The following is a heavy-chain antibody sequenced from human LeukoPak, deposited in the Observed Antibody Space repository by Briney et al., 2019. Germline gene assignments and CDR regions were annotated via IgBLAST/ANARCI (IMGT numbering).Heavy chain of an antibody. CDR2: IYSGGST. Sequence: GGSLRLSCAASGFTVSSNYMSWVRQAPGKGLEWVSVIYSGGSTYYADSVKGRFTISRDNSKNTLYLQMNSLRAEDTAVYYCASPLMVRGVNLVVADYWGQGTLVTVSS. J-gene: IGHJ4*02. V-gene: IGHV3-66*01. CDR3: ASPLMVRGVNLVVADY. CDR1: GFTVSSNY. D-gene: IGHD3-10*01.